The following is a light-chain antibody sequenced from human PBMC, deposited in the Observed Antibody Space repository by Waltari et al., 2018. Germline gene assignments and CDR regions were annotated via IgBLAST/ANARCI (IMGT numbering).Light chain of an antibody. J-gene: IGKJ1*01. V-gene: IGKV3-20*01. CDR2: GAS. CDR1: PSVSSSD. CDR3: QQYGSSPRT. Sequence: EIVLTQSPGTLSLSPGERATLSCRASPSVSSSDLAWYQQKPGQAPGPLIYGASSRATGIPDRFSGSGSGTDFTLTISRLEPEEFAVYYCQQYGSSPRTFGQGTKVEIK.